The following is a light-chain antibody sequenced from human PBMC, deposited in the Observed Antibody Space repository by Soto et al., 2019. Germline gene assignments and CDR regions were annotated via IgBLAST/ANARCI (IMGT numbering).Light chain of an antibody. CDR2: AAS. J-gene: IGKJ3*01. V-gene: IGKV1-27*01. Sequence: DIQMTQSPSSLSASVGDRVTITCRASQGISNYLAWYQQKPGKVPKLLIFAASTLQSGVPSHFSGSGSGTYSTLTINSLQPEDVATYFCQKYDRAPFTFGPGTKVHI. CDR3: QKYDRAPFT. CDR1: QGISNY.